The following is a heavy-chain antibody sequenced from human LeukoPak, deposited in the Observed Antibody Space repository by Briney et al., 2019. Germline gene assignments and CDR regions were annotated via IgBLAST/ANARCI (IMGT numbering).Heavy chain of an antibody. J-gene: IGHJ4*02. Sequence: SVTVSCKASGGTFSSYAISWVRQAPGQGLEWMGRIIPILGIANYAQKFQGRVTITADKSTSTAYMELSSLRSEDTAVYYCARDERGAAHNYWGQGTLVTVSS. CDR1: GGTFSSYA. D-gene: IGHD1-26*01. V-gene: IGHV1-69*04. CDR2: IIPILGIA. CDR3: ARDERGAAHNY.